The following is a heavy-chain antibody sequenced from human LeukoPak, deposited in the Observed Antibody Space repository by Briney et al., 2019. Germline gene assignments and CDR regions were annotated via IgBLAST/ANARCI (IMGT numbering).Heavy chain of an antibody. Sequence: TGGSLRLSCAASGFTVSSDYMTWVRQAPGKGLEWVSLIYSGDNTYYADSVKGRFTISRDNSNNTLYFQMNSLRAEDTAVYYCAGRRRDGYFDYWGQGTLVTVSS. V-gene: IGHV3-53*01. J-gene: IGHJ4*02. D-gene: IGHD5-24*01. CDR2: IYSGDNT. CDR3: AGRRRDGYFDY. CDR1: GFTVSSDY.